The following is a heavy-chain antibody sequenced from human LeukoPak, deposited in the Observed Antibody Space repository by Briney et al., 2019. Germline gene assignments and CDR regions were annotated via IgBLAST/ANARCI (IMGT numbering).Heavy chain of an antibody. CDR1: GYTFTGYY. J-gene: IGHJ5*02. V-gene: IGHV1-2*02. D-gene: IGHD3-22*01. Sequence: ASVKVSCKASGYTFTGYYMHWVRQAPGQGLEWMGWINPNGGGTNYAQKFQGRVTMTRDTSISTAYMELSRLRSDDTAVYYCARSRYYDSSGYYRGHWFDPWGQGTLVTVSS. CDR3: ARSRYYDSSGYYRGHWFDP. CDR2: INPNGGGT.